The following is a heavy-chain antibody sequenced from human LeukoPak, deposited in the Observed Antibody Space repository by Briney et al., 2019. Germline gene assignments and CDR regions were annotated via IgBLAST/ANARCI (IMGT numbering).Heavy chain of an antibody. CDR1: GYTFTSYD. Sequence: ASVKVSCKASGYTFTSYDINWVRQATGQGLEWMGWMNPNSGNTGYAQKFQGRVTMTRNTSISTAYMELSSLRSEDTAVYYCARGWVAVAGTGCAFDIWGQGIMVTVSS. D-gene: IGHD6-19*01. CDR3: ARGWVAVAGTGCAFDI. J-gene: IGHJ3*02. V-gene: IGHV1-8*01. CDR2: MNPNSGNT.